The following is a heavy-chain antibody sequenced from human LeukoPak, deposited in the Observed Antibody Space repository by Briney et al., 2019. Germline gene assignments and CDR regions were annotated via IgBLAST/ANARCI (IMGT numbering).Heavy chain of an antibody. Sequence: ASVKVSCKASGYRFTTYGISWLRQAPGQGLVWMGWVSANSGETSYAQSFRDRVTLTTDTSTSTAYIELRSLTSDDTAVYYCARDWGSDARTITDRWGQGTLVTVSS. J-gene: IGHJ5*02. D-gene: IGHD5-12*01. CDR2: VSANSGET. CDR3: ARDWGSDARTITDR. CDR1: GYRFTTYG. V-gene: IGHV1-18*01.